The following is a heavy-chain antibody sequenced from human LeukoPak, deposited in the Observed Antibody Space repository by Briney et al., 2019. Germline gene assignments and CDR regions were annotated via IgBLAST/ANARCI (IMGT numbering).Heavy chain of an antibody. Sequence: PGGSLRLSCAASGFTFSSYGMHWVRQAPGKGLEWVAVISYDGSNKYYADSVKGRFTISRDNSKNTLYLQMNSLRAEDTAVYYCAKEWRMVLDYWGQGTLVTVSS. CDR2: ISYDGSNK. J-gene: IGHJ4*02. V-gene: IGHV3-30*18. CDR1: GFTFSSYG. CDR3: AKEWRMVLDY. D-gene: IGHD3-10*01.